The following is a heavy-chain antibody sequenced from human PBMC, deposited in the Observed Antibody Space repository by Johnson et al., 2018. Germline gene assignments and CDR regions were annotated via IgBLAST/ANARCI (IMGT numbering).Heavy chain of an antibody. Sequence: VQLVETGGGLVKPGGSLILSCASSGFSFSDYYMNWIRQAPGKGLEWLSYVSSYSGNNIYQADAVKGRCTISRDNAKNSLYLQMHSLRAEDTAVYYRARADPYYYDTSGYYEAFDIWGQGTMVTVSS. J-gene: IGHJ3*02. CDR3: ARADPYYYDTSGYYEAFDI. D-gene: IGHD3-22*01. V-gene: IGHV3-11*04. CDR2: VSSYSGNNI. CDR1: GFSFSDYY.